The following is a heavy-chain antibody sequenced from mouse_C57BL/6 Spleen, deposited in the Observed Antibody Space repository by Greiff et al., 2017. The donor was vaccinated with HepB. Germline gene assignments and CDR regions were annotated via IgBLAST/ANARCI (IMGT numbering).Heavy chain of an antibody. Sequence: QVQLQQSGAELVKPGASVKLSCKASGYTFTSYWMHWVKQRPGQGLEWIGMIHPNSGSTNYNEKFKSKATLTVDKSSSTAYMQLSSLTSEDSAVHYCARDGSSYGYFDVWGTGTTVTVSS. D-gene: IGHD1-1*01. J-gene: IGHJ1*03. CDR1: GYTFTSYW. CDR2: IHPNSGST. V-gene: IGHV1-64*01. CDR3: ARDGSSYGYFDV.